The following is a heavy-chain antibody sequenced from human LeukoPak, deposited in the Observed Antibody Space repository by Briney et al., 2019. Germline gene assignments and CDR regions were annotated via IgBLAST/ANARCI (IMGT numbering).Heavy chain of an antibody. V-gene: IGHV4-59*01. D-gene: IGHD3-3*01. Sequence: SETLSLTCTVSGGSISSYYWSWIRQPPGKGLEWIGYIYYSGSTNYNPSLKSRVTISVDTSKNQFSLKLSSVTAADTAVYYCARAKYYDFWGGYYHYYGMDVWGQGTTVTVSS. J-gene: IGHJ6*02. CDR1: GGSISSYY. CDR2: IYYSGST. CDR3: ARAKYYDFWGGYYHYYGMDV.